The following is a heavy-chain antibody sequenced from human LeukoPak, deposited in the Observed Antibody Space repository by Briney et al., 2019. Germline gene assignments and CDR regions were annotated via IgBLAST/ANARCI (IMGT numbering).Heavy chain of an antibody. D-gene: IGHD3-22*01. CDR2: IYHSGST. Sequence: SETLSLTCTVSGGSISSSSYYWGWIRQPPGKGLEWIGSIYHSGSTYFHPSLKSRVTISVDTSKNQFSLKLSSVTAADTAVYYCARGAVGWYYDSSGYYYWGQGTLVTVSS. J-gene: IGHJ4*02. V-gene: IGHV4-39*07. CDR3: ARGAVGWYYDSSGYYY. CDR1: GGSISSSSYY.